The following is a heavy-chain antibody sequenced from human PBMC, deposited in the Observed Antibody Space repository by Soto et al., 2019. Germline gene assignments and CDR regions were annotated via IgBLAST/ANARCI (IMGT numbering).Heavy chain of an antibody. CDR3: ARFSGGVYNTYYFYYGMDV. V-gene: IGHV1-18*04. D-gene: IGHD2-15*01. J-gene: IGHJ6*02. Sequence: ASGEVSCKTSGCSFTSYGISWVRQAPGQGLDWMGWITTYNGNTKYAQDLQGRVTMTTDTSTSTAYMELRSLRSDDTAVYYCARFSGGVYNTYYFYYGMDVWGQGTTVTVSS. CDR2: ITTYNGNT. CDR1: GCSFTSYG.